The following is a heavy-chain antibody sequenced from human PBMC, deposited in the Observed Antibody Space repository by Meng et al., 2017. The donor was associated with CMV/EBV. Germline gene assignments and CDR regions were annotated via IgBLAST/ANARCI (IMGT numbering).Heavy chain of an antibody. CDR2: ISSSSSYI. Sequence: GEVLMISCAASGSTSSSYSMNWVRQAPGKGLEWVSSISSSSSYIYYADSVKGRFTISRDNAKKSLYLQMNSLRAEDTAVYYCAKAFTRPTYYYDTSGHPDAFDIWGQGTMVTVSS. CDR1: GSTSSSYS. J-gene: IGHJ3*02. D-gene: IGHD3-22*01. CDR3: AKAFTRPTYYYDTSGHPDAFDI. V-gene: IGHV3-21*01.